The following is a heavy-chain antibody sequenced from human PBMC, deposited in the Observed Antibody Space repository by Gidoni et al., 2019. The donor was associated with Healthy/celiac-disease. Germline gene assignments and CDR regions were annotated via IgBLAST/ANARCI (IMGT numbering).Heavy chain of an antibody. D-gene: IGHD3-22*01. J-gene: IGHJ6*02. CDR1: GGTFRSYT. CDR2: RIPILGIA. Sequence: QVQLVQSGAEVKKPGSSVKVSCNASGGTFRSYTISWVRQPPGQELEWMGRRIPILGIANFAQKFQGRVTITADKSTSTAYMELSRLRSEDTAVYYFASADYYDSSGYYPTDYYYYYGMDVWGQGTTVTVSS. CDR3: ASADYYDSSGYYPTDYYYYYGMDV. V-gene: IGHV1-69*02.